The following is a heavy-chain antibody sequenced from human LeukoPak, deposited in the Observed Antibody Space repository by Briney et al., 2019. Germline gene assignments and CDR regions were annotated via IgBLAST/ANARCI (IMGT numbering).Heavy chain of an antibody. D-gene: IGHD6-13*01. CDR2: IWYDGSNK. V-gene: IGHV3-33*01. CDR3: ARDRYSSSWYLDY. Sequence: GGSLRLSCAASGFTFSSYGMHWVRQAPGKGLEWVAVIWYDGSNKYYADSVRGRFTISRDNSKNTLYLQMNSLRAEDTAVYYCARDRYSSSWYLDYWGQGTLVTVSS. CDR1: GFTFSSYG. J-gene: IGHJ4*02.